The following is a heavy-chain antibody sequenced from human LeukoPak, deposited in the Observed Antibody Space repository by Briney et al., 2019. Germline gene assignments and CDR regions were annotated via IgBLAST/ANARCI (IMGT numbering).Heavy chain of an antibody. CDR1: GYTFTSYG. V-gene: IGHV1-18*01. CDR2: ISAYNGNT. D-gene: IGHD3-3*01. J-gene: IGHJ6*03. Sequence: ASVKVSCKASGYTFTSYGISWVRQAPGQGLEWMGWISAYNGNTNYAQKLQGRVTMTTDTSTSTAYMELRSLRSDDTAVYYCARVGWAYYDFWSGYYSDYYYYYMDVWGKGTTVTVSS. CDR3: ARVGWAYYDFWSGYYSDYYYYYMDV.